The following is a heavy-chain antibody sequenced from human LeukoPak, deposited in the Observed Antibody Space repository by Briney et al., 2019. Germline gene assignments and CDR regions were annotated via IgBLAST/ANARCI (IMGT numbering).Heavy chain of an antibody. D-gene: IGHD1-1*01. J-gene: IGHJ4*02. CDR1: GYTFTSYG. CDR2: TSAYNDNT. CDR3: ARVAEQHLDYYFDY. V-gene: IGHV1-18*01. Sequence: ASVTVSCKTSGYTFTSYGISWVRQAPGQGLEWMGWTSAYNDNTNYAQKLQGRVTMTIDTSTSTAYMEVRSLISDDTAVYYCARVAEQHLDYYFDYWGQGTLVTVSS.